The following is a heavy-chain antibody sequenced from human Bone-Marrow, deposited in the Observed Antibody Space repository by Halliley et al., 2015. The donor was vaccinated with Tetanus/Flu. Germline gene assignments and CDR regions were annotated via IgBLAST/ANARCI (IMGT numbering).Heavy chain of an antibody. CDR2: LYYTGST. V-gene: IGHV4-59*01. D-gene: IGHD6-6*01. J-gene: IGHJ5*02. Sequence: TLSLTCTVSGGSMNSYYWSWIRQSPGKGLEWIGSLYYTGSTDYNPSLKSRVAISGDTSKNQFSLRLNSVTAADTAVYYCARVDWFSRSSSGWFDPWGQGTRVTVST. CDR1: GGSMNSYY. CDR3: ARVDWFSRSSSGWFDP.